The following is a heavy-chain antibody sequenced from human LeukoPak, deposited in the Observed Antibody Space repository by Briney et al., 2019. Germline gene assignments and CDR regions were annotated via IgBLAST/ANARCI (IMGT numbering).Heavy chain of an antibody. CDR3: ARDILVTSSPDAFDI. CDR1: GDSVTNPGYS. V-gene: IGHV4-31*11. D-gene: IGHD2-21*02. J-gene: IGHJ3*02. Sequence: PSETLSLTCAVSGDSVTNPGYSWTWIRQHPGKALEWIGHISNSGTTAYNPSLKSRVSISVDTSTNQFSLRLASVSAADTAVYYCARDILVTSSPDAFDIWGPGTMVTVSS. CDR2: ISNSGTT.